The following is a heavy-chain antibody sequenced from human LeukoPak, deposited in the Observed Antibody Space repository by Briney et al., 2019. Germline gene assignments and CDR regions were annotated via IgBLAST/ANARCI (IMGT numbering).Heavy chain of an antibody. D-gene: IGHD6-13*01. CDR2: INPNSGGT. CDR3: AKGSSSWYFDY. J-gene: IGHJ4*02. CDR1: GYTFTSYA. Sequence: ASVKVSCKASGYTFTSYAMNWVRQAPGQGLEWMGWINPNSGGTNYAQKFQGRVTMTRDTSISTAYMELSRLRSDDTAVYYCAKGSSSWYFDYWGQGTLVTVSS. V-gene: IGHV1-2*02.